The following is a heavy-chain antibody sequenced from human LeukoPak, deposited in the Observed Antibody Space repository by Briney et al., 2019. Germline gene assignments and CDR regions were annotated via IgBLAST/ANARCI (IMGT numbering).Heavy chain of an antibody. CDR2: ISSSGSTI. CDR1: GFTFSSYA. J-gene: IGHJ4*02. D-gene: IGHD6-19*01. CDR3: ARPAAGSFDY. V-gene: IGHV3-48*03. Sequence: PGGSLRLSCAASGFTFSSYAMNWVRQAPGKGLEWVSYISSSGSTIYYADSVKGRFTISRDNAKNSLYLQMNSLRAEDTAVYYCARPAAGSFDYWGQGTLVTVSS.